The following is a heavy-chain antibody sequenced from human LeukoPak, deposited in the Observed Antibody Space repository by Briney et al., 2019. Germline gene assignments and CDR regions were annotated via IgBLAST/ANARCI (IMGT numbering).Heavy chain of an antibody. V-gene: IGHV4-61*02. Sequence: PSLGGRVTISVDTSKNQFSLKLSSVTAADTAVYYCARGRSHWIFGVVIIDFDYWGQGTLVTVSS. J-gene: IGHJ4*02. D-gene: IGHD3-3*01. CDR3: ARGRSHWIFGVVIIDFDY.